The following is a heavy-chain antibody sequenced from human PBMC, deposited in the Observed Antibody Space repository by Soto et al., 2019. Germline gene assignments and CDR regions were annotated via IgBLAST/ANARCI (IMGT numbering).Heavy chain of an antibody. V-gene: IGHV1-18*01. CDR1: GYTFTSYG. CDR3: ARDRPYYDFWSGVFDY. CDR2: ISAYNGNT. Sequence: ASVKVSCKASGYTFTSYGISWVRQAPGRGLEWMGWISAYNGNTNYAQKLQGRVTMTTDTSTSTAYMELRSLRSDDTAVYYCARDRPYYDFWSGVFDYWGQGTLGTVSS. J-gene: IGHJ4*02. D-gene: IGHD3-3*01.